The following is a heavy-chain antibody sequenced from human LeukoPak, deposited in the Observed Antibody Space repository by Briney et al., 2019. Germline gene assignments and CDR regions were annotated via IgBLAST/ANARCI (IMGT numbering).Heavy chain of an antibody. CDR2: IYYSGNT. CDR1: GGSISSSSYY. V-gene: IGHV4-39*07. J-gene: IGHJ4*02. Sequence: SETLSLTCTVSGGSISSSSYYWGWIRQPPGKGLEWIGSIYYSGNTNYNPSLKSRVTISVDTSKNLFSLKLNSVTAADTAVYYCARSEGWLRPYYFDYWGQGTLVTVSS. D-gene: IGHD3-9*01. CDR3: ARSEGWLRPYYFDY.